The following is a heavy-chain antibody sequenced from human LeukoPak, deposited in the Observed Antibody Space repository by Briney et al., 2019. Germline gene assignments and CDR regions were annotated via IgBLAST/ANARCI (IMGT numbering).Heavy chain of an antibody. CDR2: MNPNSVDT. CDR1: GYTFTSYD. D-gene: IGHD5-24*01. V-gene: IGHV1-8*01. Sequence: GASVKVSCKASGYTFTSYDIHWLRQAPGQGLEWMAWMNPNSVDTGYAHKFQGRVTMTRDTSISTAYMELSSLRSEDTAVYYCARGVEMIYWGQGTLVTVSS. CDR3: ARGVEMIY. J-gene: IGHJ4*02.